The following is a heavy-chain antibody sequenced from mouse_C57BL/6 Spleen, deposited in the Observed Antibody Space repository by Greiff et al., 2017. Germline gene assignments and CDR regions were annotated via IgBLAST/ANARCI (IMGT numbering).Heavy chain of an antibody. Sequence: EVQRVESGGGLVKPGGSLKLSCAASGFTFSDYGMHWVRQAPEKGLEWVAYISSGSSTIYYADTVKGRFTISRDNAKNTLFLQMTSLRSEDTAMYYGARRGSNYGGYYAMDYWGQGTSVTVSS. CDR1: GFTFSDYG. J-gene: IGHJ4*01. CDR2: ISSGSSTI. V-gene: IGHV5-17*01. D-gene: IGHD2-5*01. CDR3: ARRGSNYGGYYAMDY.